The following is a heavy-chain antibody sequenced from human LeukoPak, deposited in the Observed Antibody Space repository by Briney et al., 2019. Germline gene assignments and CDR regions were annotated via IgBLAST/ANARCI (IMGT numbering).Heavy chain of an antibody. Sequence: ASVKVSCKASGYTFTSYDINWVRQATGQGLEWMGWINTNTGNPTYAQGFTGRFVFSLDTSVSTAYLQISSLKAEDTAVYYCARDLYYYGSGSYSKYNWFDPWGQGTLVTVSS. CDR3: ARDLYYYGSGSYSKYNWFDP. J-gene: IGHJ5*02. D-gene: IGHD3-10*01. CDR1: GYTFTSYD. V-gene: IGHV7-4-1*02. CDR2: INTNTGNP.